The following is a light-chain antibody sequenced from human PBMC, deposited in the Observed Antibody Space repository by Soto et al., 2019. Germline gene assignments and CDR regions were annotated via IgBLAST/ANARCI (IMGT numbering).Light chain of an antibody. Sequence: QSVLTQPPSASGTPGQRVTISCSGSSSNIGTNNVNWYQQVPGTAPKLLIYSNNQRPSGVPDRFSGSKSGTSASLAISGLQSEDEADYYCSVWDDSLMGVFGGGTQLTVL. CDR3: SVWDDSLMGV. V-gene: IGLV1-44*01. CDR2: SNN. CDR1: SSNIGTNN. J-gene: IGLJ3*02.